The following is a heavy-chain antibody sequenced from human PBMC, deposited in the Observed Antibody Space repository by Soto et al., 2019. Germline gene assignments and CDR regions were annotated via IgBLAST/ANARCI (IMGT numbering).Heavy chain of an antibody. CDR2: ISAYNVNT. D-gene: IGHD3-3*01. V-gene: IGHV1-18*01. CDR1: GYTFTSYG. J-gene: IGHJ4*02. CDR3: ARDGRADFWSKVDY. Sequence: ASVKVSCKASGYTFTSYGISWVRQAPGQGLEWMGWISAYNVNTNYAQKLQGRVTMTTDTSTSTAYMELRSLRSDDTAVYYCARDGRADFWSKVDYWGQGTPVTVSS.